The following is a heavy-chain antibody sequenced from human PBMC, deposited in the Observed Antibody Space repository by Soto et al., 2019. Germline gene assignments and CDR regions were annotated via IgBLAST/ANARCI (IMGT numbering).Heavy chain of an antibody. V-gene: IGHV3-21*01. CDR2: ISSSSSYI. Sequence: EVQLLESGGGLVQPGGSLRLSCAASGFTFSSYSMNWVRQAPGKGLEWVSSISSSSSYIYYADSVKGRFTISRDNAKNSLYLQMNSLRAEDTAVYYCARDGRGYCSSTSCYTPFGYWGQGTLVTVSS. CDR1: GFTFSSYS. D-gene: IGHD2-2*02. J-gene: IGHJ4*02. CDR3: ARDGRGYCSSTSCYTPFGY.